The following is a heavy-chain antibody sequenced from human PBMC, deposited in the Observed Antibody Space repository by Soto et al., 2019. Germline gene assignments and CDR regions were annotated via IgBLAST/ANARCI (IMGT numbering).Heavy chain of an antibody. CDR2: IYHTGST. Sequence: LSLTCTVSGGSIRRGSYFRSWIRQHPGRGLEWIGYIYHTGSTYYNPSLKSRITISVDTSKNQFSLRLTSVTAADTAVYYCARRRIPAAGSSWGQGTLVTVSS. CDR1: GGSIRRGSYF. CDR3: ARRRIPAAGSS. D-gene: IGHD6-13*01. J-gene: IGHJ4*02. V-gene: IGHV4-31*03.